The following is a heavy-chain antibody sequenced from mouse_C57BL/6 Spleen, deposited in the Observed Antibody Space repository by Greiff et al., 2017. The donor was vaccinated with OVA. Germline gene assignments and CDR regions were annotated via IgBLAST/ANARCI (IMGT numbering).Heavy chain of an antibody. CDR2: ISDGGSYT. V-gene: IGHV5-4*01. J-gene: IGHJ3*01. CDR1: GFTFSSYA. D-gene: IGHD2-4*01. Sequence: DVQLVESGGGLVKPGGSLKLSCAASGFTFSSYAMSWVRQTPEKRLEWVATISDGGSYTYYPDNVKGRFTISRDNAKNNLYLQMSHLKSEDTAMYYCAIYYDYRLFAYWGQGTLVTVSA. CDR3: AIYYDYRLFAY.